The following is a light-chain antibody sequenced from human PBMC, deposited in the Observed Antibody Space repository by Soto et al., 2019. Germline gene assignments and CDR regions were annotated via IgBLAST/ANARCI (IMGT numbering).Light chain of an antibody. Sequence: QSALTQPASVSGSPGQSITISCTGTSSDVGAYDYVSWFQQHPGEVPKLMIFNVSARPSGVSDRFSGSKSGNTASLTISGLQAEDEADYYCSSFTTSTSSVFGTGTKLTVL. CDR1: SSDVGAYDY. V-gene: IGLV2-14*03. CDR2: NVS. J-gene: IGLJ1*01. CDR3: SSFTTSTSSV.